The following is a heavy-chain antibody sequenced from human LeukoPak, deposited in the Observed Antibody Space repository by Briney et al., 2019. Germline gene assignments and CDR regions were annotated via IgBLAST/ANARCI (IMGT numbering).Heavy chain of an antibody. Sequence: GGSLRLSCAASGFTFSSYAMHWVRQAPGKGLEWVAVISYDGSNKYYADSVKGRFTISRDNSKNTLYLQMNSLRAEDTAVYYCARDRVGYSYGYNRFVYWGQGTLVTVSS. D-gene: IGHD5-18*01. V-gene: IGHV3-30*04. CDR2: ISYDGSNK. CDR1: GFTFSSYA. CDR3: ARDRVGYSYGYNRFVY. J-gene: IGHJ4*02.